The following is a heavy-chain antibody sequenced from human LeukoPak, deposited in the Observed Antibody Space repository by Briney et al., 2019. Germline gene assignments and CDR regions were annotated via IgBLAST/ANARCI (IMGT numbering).Heavy chain of an antibody. Sequence: PSETLSLTCTVSGYSISSGYYWGWIRQPPGKGLEWIGSIYHSGSTYYNPSLKSRVTISVDTSKNQFSLKLSSVTAADTAVYYCARDRGYSYGYYFDYWGQGTLVTVSS. J-gene: IGHJ4*02. V-gene: IGHV4-38-2*02. CDR2: IYHSGST. CDR3: ARDRGYSYGYYFDY. D-gene: IGHD5-18*01. CDR1: GYSISSGYY.